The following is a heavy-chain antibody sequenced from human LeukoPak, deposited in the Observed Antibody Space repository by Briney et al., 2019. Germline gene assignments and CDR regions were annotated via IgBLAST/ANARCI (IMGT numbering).Heavy chain of an antibody. V-gene: IGHV4-30-2*01. J-gene: IGHJ4*02. D-gene: IGHD2-2*01. CDR3: VRDVSQRRHFDY. Sequence: SETLSLTCTVSGGSISNAAYYWGWLRQPPGRGLEWIGYFYGSGSASYNPCLKSRVTISVDRSNNQCSLEMSYVTAADTAVYYCVRDVSQRRHFDYWGQGTLVTVSS. CDR2: FYGSGSA. CDR1: GGSISNAAYY.